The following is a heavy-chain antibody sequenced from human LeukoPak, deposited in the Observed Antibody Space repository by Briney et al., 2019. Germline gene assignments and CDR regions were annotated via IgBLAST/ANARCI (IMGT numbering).Heavy chain of an antibody. D-gene: IGHD5-18*01. CDR1: GGSISSGSYY. CDR2: IYTSGST. CDR3: ASGLGTGGYSYGYNY. V-gene: IGHV4-61*02. Sequence: SETLSLTCTVSGGSISSGSYYWSWIRQPAGKGLEWIGRIYTSGSTNYNPSLKSRVTISVDTSKNQFSLKLSSVTAAGTAVYYCASGLGTGGYSYGYNYWGQGTLVTVSS. J-gene: IGHJ4*02.